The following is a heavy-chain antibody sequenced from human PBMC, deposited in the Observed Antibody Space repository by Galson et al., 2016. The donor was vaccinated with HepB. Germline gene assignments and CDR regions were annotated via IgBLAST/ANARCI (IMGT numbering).Heavy chain of an antibody. CDR2: VIPMVGMA. V-gene: IGHV1-69*04. Sequence: SVKVSCKVSGGSFSDYAFAWVRQAPGQGLEWMGRVIPMVGMAKYAQKFQGRVTLTADTSTKTAYMEFNSLTSEDTAIYYSARVDCSGSNCYWAYWGQGTLVTVSS. CDR3: ARVDCSGSNCYWAY. CDR1: GGSFSDYA. D-gene: IGHD2-15*01. J-gene: IGHJ4*02.